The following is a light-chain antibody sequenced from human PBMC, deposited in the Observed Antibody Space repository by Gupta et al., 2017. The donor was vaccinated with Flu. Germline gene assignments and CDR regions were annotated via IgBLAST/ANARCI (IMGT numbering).Light chain of an antibody. V-gene: IGKV3-20*01. J-gene: IGKJ4*01. CDR2: NGS. Sequence: ELVLTQSPGTVSLSPGERATLSCRASQNVGNNYLGWYQQKVGQAPRLLIYNGSNRAAGISNRFSGSGSGTDFTLTISGLEPQDSAVYYCHQYADSPLTFGGGTKVEIK. CDR3: HQYADSPLT. CDR1: QNVGNNY.